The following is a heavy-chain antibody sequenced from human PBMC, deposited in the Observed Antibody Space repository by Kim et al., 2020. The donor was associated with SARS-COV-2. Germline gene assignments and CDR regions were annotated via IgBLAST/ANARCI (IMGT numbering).Heavy chain of an antibody. Sequence: TYSNPSRRTRVTISVDTSKNQFSLKLSSVTAADTAIYYCATRDYGYYFDYWGQGTLVTVSS. CDR2: T. V-gene: IGHV4-39*01. D-gene: IGHD4-17*01. J-gene: IGHJ4*02. CDR3: ATRDYGYYFDY.